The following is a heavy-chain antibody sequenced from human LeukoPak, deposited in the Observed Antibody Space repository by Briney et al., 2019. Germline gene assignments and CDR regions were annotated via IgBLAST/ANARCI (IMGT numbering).Heavy chain of an antibody. D-gene: IGHD2-15*01. CDR1: GGSISSGDYY. CDR2: IYSSGGT. CDR3: ARDFCSGDSCYSYFHY. V-gene: IGHV4-61*08. J-gene: IGHJ4*02. Sequence: SQTLSLTCTVSGGSISSGDYYWSWIRQPPGKGLEWIGYIYSSGGTNYNPSLKSRVTISLDTSKNQFSLRLSSVTAADTAVYYCARDFCSGDSCYSYFHYWGQGTLVTVSS.